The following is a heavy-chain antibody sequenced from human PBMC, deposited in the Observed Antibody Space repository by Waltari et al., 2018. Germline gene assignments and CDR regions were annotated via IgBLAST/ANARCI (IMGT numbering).Heavy chain of an antibody. Sequence: QVQLVESGGGVVQPGRSLRLSCAASGFTFSSYGMHWVRQAPGKGLEWVAVIWYDGSKKYYADSVKGRFTISRDNSKNTLYLQMNSLRAEDTAVYYCARRSSSWYNYYGMDVWGQGTTVTVSS. J-gene: IGHJ6*02. V-gene: IGHV3-33*01. CDR3: ARRSSSWYNYYGMDV. CDR2: IWYDGSKK. D-gene: IGHD6-13*01. CDR1: GFTFSSYG.